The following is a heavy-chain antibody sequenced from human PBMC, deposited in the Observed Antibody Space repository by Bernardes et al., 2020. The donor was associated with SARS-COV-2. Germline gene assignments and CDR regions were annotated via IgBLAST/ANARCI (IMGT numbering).Heavy chain of an antibody. CDR1: GFTFSSYC. D-gene: IGHD3-10*01. J-gene: IGHJ4*02. CDR3: AKGGFGGLLSQFDY. V-gene: IGHV3-30*02. CDR2: IPYDGTTQ. Sequence: GGSLRLSCAGSGFTFSSYCMHWVRQAPGKGLEWVAVIPYDGTTQYYEDSVKGRFTISRDNSKNTLYLQMNRQRTEDTAVYYCAKGGFGGLLSQFDYWGQGTLVSVSS.